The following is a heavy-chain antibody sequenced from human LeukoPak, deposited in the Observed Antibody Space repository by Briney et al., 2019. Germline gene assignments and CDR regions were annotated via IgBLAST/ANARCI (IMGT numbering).Heavy chain of an antibody. Sequence: GGSLRLSCAASGFTFSSYWMSWVRQAPGKGLEWVANIKQDGSEKYYVDSVKGRFTISRDNSKNTLYMQMNSLRAGDTAVYYCAKDRLGAILYFDCWGQGTLVTVSS. CDR2: IKQDGSEK. CDR1: GFTFSSYW. J-gene: IGHJ4*02. V-gene: IGHV3-7*03. D-gene: IGHD1-26*01. CDR3: AKDRLGAILYFDC.